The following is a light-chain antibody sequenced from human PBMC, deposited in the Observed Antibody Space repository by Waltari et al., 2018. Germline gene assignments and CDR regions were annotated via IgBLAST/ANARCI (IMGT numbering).Light chain of an antibody. CDR3: QVWDGSSDHYV. CDR1: TIGSES. CDR2: DDS. Sequence: SYVLTPPPSVSVAPGQTARITCGGHTIGSESVHWYQQKPGQAPVLVVYDDSDRPSGIPERFSGSNSGNTATLTISRVEAGDEADYYCQVWDGSSDHYVFGTGTTVTVL. V-gene: IGLV3-21*02. J-gene: IGLJ1*01.